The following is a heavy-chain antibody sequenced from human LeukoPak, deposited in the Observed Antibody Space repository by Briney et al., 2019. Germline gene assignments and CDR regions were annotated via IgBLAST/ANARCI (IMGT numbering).Heavy chain of an antibody. Sequence: ASVKVSCKASGYTFTSYDINWVRQATGQGLEWMGWMNPNSGNTGYAQKFQGRVTMTRNTSISTAYMELSSLRSEDTAVYYCARGRTYYDILTGYPDAFDIWGQGTMVTVSS. CDR2: MNPNSGNT. CDR1: GYTFTSYD. J-gene: IGHJ3*02. CDR3: ARGRTYYDILTGYPDAFDI. V-gene: IGHV1-8*01. D-gene: IGHD3-9*01.